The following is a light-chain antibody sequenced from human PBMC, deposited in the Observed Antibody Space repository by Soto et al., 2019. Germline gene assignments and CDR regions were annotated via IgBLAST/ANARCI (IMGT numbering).Light chain of an antibody. V-gene: IGKV3-20*01. Sequence: EIVLTQSPGTLSLSPGERATLSCRASQRVSRSYLAWYHQKPGQAPRLLINGASTRATGIPDRFSGSGSGTDFTLTLSRLETEDCAVYYCQHYGSAHGTVGQGTKLEIK. CDR2: GAS. CDR3: QHYGSAHGT. J-gene: IGKJ2*01. CDR1: QRVSRSY.